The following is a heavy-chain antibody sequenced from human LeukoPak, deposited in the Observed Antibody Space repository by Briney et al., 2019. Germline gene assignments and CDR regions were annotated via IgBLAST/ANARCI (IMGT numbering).Heavy chain of an antibody. Sequence: PGGSLRLSCAASGFPVSSNYMSWVRQAPGKGLEWVSHIYSGGSTYYGDSVKGRFTISRDESKNTLYLQMNSLRAEDTAVYYCARNRVAVTGQRFYMDVWGKGATVTVSS. V-gene: IGHV3-53*01. J-gene: IGHJ6*03. CDR1: GFPVSSNY. D-gene: IGHD6-19*01. CDR3: ARNRVAVTGQRFYMDV. CDR2: IYSGGST.